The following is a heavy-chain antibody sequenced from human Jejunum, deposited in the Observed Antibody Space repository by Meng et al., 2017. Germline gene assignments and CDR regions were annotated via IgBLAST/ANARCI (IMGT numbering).Heavy chain of an antibody. D-gene: IGHD6-13*01. V-gene: IGHV4-39*07. CDR3: ARNSRGVGWLDP. J-gene: IGHJ5*02. Sequence: EGSGGGVVEHSVAPLSTCMDAGGYTTTSSSLRGVLRPPPGRGVEMVGIIDCSGTTYYTPYLKRRVTITIDTSKNKTCLKMTSMTAAATAVYYCARNSRGVGWLDPWGQGTLVTVSS. CDR1: GGYTTTSSSL. CDR2: IDCSGTT.